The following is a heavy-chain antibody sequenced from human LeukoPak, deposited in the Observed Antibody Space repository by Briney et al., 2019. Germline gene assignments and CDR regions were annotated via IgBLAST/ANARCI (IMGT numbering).Heavy chain of an antibody. D-gene: IGHD3-10*01. CDR3: ASLMVRGVAFDC. CDR1: GFTFSSYS. V-gene: IGHV3-21*01. Sequence: PGGSLRLSCAASGFTFSSYSMNWVRQAPGKGLEWVSSISSSSSYIYYADSVKGRFTISRDNAKNSLYLQMNSLRAEDTAVYYCASLMVRGVAFDCWGQGTLVTVSS. J-gene: IGHJ4*02. CDR2: ISSSSSYI.